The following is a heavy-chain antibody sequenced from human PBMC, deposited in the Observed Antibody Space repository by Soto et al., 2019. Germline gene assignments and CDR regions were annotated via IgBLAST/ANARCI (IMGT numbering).Heavy chain of an antibody. J-gene: IGHJ6*04. V-gene: IGHV4-59*01. CDR3: ARDLWGYCGTDCYPLDV. CDR2: MYNTGST. Sequence: QVQLQESGPGLVKPSETLSLTCTVSGCSISSYYWSWIRQPPGKGLEWIGYMYNTGSTVYNPSLKSRVTIAVDTSKNQFSLKLNAVTAADTAVYYCARDLWGYCGTDCYPLDVWGKGTTVTVSS. CDR1: GCSISSYY. D-gene: IGHD2-21*02.